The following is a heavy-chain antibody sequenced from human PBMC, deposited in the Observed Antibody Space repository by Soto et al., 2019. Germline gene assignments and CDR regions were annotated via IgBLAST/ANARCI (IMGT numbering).Heavy chain of an antibody. CDR3: ARRLGPGRNWFDP. V-gene: IGHV4-39*01. CDR2: IYYSGST. J-gene: IGHJ5*02. CDR1: GGSISSSSYY. Sequence: QLQLQESGPGLVKPSETLSLTCTVSGGSISSSSYYWGWIRQPPGKGLEWIGSIYYSGSTYYNPSLKSRVTISVDTSKNQFSLKLSSVTAADTAVYYCARRLGPGRNWFDPWGQGTLVTVSS.